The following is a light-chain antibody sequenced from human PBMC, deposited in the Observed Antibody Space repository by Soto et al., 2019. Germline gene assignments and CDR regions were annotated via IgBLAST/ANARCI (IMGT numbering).Light chain of an antibody. Sequence: EIVMTQSPATLSVSPGERATLSCRASQSVFTNFAWYQHKAGQAPRLLIYGVSTRATGVPVRFSGSGSGTEFTLIIISLQSEDFAVYYCQQYNTWPLTFGGGTKVEIK. J-gene: IGKJ4*01. CDR1: QSVFTN. CDR2: GVS. CDR3: QQYNTWPLT. V-gene: IGKV3-15*01.